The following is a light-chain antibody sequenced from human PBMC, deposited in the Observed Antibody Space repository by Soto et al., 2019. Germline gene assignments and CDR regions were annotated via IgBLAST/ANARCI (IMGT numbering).Light chain of an antibody. CDR1: ESISRNY. J-gene: IGKJ4*01. Sequence: IVLTQSPGTLSFSPGERVTLSCRASESISRNYLAWYQQKPGLAPRLIMYHGSRRAAGTPDRFSGSGSGTEFSLTISSLAPEDFAVYYCKQDGSLVPGHTFGRGTKVDIX. CDR2: HGS. V-gene: IGKV3-20*01. CDR3: KQDGSLVPGHT.